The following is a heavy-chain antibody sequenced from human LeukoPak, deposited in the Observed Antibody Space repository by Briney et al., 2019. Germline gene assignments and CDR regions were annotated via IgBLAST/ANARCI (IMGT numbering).Heavy chain of an antibody. CDR1: GGSISSYY. CDR2: IYYSGSA. J-gene: IGHJ4*02. CDR3: ASGAAAGTVFDY. Sequence: SETLSLTCTVSGGSISSYYWSWIRQPPGKGLERIGYIYYSGSANYNPSLKSRVTISVDTSKNQFSLKLSSVTAADTAVYYCASGAAAGTVFDYWGQGTLVTVSS. D-gene: IGHD6-13*01. V-gene: IGHV4-59*01.